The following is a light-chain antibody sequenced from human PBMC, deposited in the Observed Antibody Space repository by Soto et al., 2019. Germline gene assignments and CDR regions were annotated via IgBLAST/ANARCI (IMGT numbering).Light chain of an antibody. CDR2: KAS. V-gene: IGKV1-5*03. CDR3: QQYDGYSRT. J-gene: IGKJ2*01. Sequence: DIQMTQSPSTLSASVGDRVTITCWASQSVSTWLAWYQQKPGKAPKLLIYKASSLESGVPSRFSGSGSGTEFTLTISSLQPDDFATYYCQQYDGYSRTFGQGTKLEIK. CDR1: QSVSTW.